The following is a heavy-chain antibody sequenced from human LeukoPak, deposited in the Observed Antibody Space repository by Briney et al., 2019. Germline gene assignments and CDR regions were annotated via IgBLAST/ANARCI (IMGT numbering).Heavy chain of an antibody. J-gene: IGHJ4*02. D-gene: IGHD6-13*01. CDR1: GFAFSDYY. Sequence: GGSLRLSCAASGFAFSDYYMNWIRQAPGKGLEWVSAISGSGGSTYYADSVKGRFTISRDNSKNTLYLQMNSLRAEDTAVYYCAHISSSWPDYWGQGTLVTVSS. CDR3: AHISSSWPDY. CDR2: ISGSGGST. V-gene: IGHV3-23*01.